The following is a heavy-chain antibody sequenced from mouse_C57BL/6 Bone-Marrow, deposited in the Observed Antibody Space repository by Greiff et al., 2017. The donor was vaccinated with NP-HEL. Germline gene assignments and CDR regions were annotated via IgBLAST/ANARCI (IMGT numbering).Heavy chain of an antibody. CDR3: ARSSSGLAY. CDR2: IWSGGST. CDR1: GFSLTSYG. J-gene: IGHJ3*01. D-gene: IGHD3-2*02. Sequence: VQLQQSGPGLVQPSQSLSITCTVSGFSLTSYGVHWVRQSPGKGLEWLGVIWSGGSTDYNAAFISRLSISKDNSKSQVFFKMNSLQADDTAIYYCARSSSGLAYWGQGTLVTVSA. V-gene: IGHV2-2*01.